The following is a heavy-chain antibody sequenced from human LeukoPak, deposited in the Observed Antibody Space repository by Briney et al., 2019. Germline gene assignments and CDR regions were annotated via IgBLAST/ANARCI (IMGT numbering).Heavy chain of an antibody. CDR1: GFTFSSYW. D-gene: IGHD1-26*01. V-gene: IGHV3-33*08. CDR3: ARGGAFGGSYPYHN. CDR2: IWYDGTNK. J-gene: IGHJ4*02. Sequence: PGGSLRLSCAASGFTFSSYWMHWVRQAPGKGLEWVAVIWYDGTNKYYADSVKGRFTISRDNSKNTLYLQMNSLRAEDTAVYYCARGGAFGGSYPYHNWGQGTLVTVSS.